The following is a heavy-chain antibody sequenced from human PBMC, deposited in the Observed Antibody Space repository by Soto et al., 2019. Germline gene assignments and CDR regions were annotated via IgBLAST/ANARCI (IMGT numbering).Heavy chain of an antibody. CDR2: IIPILGTA. CDR1: GGTFSSYA. J-gene: IGHJ6*02. V-gene: IGHV1-69*01. D-gene: IGHD4-17*01. CDR3: AGGVRVTTVYYYYGMDV. Sequence: QVQLVQSGAEVTKPGSSVKVSCKASGGTFSSYAISWVRQAPGQGLEWMGGIIPILGTANYAQQFQGRVTITADEATGTAYVELSSLRSEDTAVYYCAGGVRVTTVYYYYGMDVWGQGTTVTVSS.